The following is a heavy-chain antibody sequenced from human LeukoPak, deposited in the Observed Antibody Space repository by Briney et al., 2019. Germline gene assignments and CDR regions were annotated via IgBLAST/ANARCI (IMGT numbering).Heavy chain of an antibody. Sequence: SQTLSLTCTVSGGSISSGDYYWSWIRQPPGKGLEWIGYIYYSGSTYYNPSLKSRVTISVDTSKNQFSLKLSSVTAADTAVYYCARYSSGYSKASLDYFDYWGQGTLVTVSS. CDR1: GGSISSGDYY. CDR2: IYYSGST. CDR3: ARYSSGYSKASLDYFDY. D-gene: IGHD3-22*01. V-gene: IGHV4-30-4*01. J-gene: IGHJ4*02.